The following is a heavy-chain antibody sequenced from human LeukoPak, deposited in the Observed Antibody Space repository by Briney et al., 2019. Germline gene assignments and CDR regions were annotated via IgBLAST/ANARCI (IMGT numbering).Heavy chain of an antibody. CDR3: ARDPLRYFGIVTLSYSMDV. J-gene: IGHJ6*04. D-gene: IGHD3-9*01. CDR2: INAGNGIT. V-gene: IGHV1-3*01. Sequence: RASVKVSCKASGYTFTSYAMHWVRQAPGQRLEWMGWINAGNGITKYSQKFQGRVTITRDTSASTAYMELSSLRSEDTAVYYCARDPLRYFGIVTLSYSMDVWGKGTTVTVSS. CDR1: GYTFTSYA.